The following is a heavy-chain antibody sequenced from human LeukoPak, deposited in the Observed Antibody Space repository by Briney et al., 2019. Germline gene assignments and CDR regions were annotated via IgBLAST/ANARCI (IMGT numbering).Heavy chain of an antibody. V-gene: IGHV3-48*01. J-gene: IGHJ4*02. Sequence: GSLRLSCAASGFTFSSYSMNWVRQAPGKGLEWVSYISSSSSTIYYADSVKGRFTISRDNAKNSLYLQMNSLRAEDTAVYYCARDKTGTRPQILFDYWGQGTLVTVSS. D-gene: IGHD1-7*01. CDR1: GFTFSSYS. CDR2: ISSSSSTI. CDR3: ARDKTGTRPQILFDY.